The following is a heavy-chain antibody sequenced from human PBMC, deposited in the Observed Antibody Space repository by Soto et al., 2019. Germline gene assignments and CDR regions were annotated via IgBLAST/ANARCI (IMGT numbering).Heavy chain of an antibody. CDR1: GYTFISYG. CDR2: ISAYNGNT. V-gene: IGHV1-18*04. D-gene: IGHD1-1*01. Sequence: AAVKVSCKASGYTFISYGISWVRQAPGQGLEWMGWISAYNGNTNYAQKLQGRVTMTTDTSTSTAYMELRSLRSDYTAVYYCARVDERGSFDPWGQGTLVTVSS. J-gene: IGHJ5*02. CDR3: ARVDERGSFDP.